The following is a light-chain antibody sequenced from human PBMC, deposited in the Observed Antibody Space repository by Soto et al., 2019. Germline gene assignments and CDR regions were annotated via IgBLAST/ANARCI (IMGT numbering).Light chain of an antibody. CDR3: QSYDSSLSGVV. CDR1: SSNIGAGYD. Sequence: QPVLTQPTSMSGAPGQRVTISCTGSSSNIGAGYDVHWYQQLPGTAPKLLIYGNSNRPSGVPDRFSGSKSGTSASLAITGLQAEDEADYYCQSYDSSLSGVVFGGGTQLTVL. CDR2: GNS. V-gene: IGLV1-40*01. J-gene: IGLJ2*01.